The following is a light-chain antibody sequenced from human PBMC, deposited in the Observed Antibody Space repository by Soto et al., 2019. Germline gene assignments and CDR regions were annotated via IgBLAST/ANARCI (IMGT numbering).Light chain of an antibody. CDR2: GVS. J-gene: IGKJ1*01. CDR1: QSVSSS. V-gene: IGKV3-15*01. Sequence: EIFMTQSPGTLSVSLRERATLSCRASQSVSSSLAWYQQKPGQAPRLLIYGVSVRATGIPARFSGSGSGTEFTLTISSLQSEDFAVYYCQQYNNWPPKTFGQGTKVDIK. CDR3: QQYNNWPPKT.